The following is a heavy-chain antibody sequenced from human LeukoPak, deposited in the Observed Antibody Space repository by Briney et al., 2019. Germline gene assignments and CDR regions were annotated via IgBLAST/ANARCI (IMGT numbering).Heavy chain of an antibody. V-gene: IGHV3-74*01. CDR2: INSDGSDT. CDR1: GFTFSNYW. J-gene: IGHJ3*02. D-gene: IGHD2-2*02. Sequence: GGSLRLSCAASGFTFSNYWMHWVRHAPGKGLVWVSRINSDGSDTTYADSVKGRFSISRDNAKSTLFLQMHSLGAEDTALYYCARGGCDTTRCYTGAFDIWGQGTMVTVSS. CDR3: ARGGCDTTRCYTGAFDI.